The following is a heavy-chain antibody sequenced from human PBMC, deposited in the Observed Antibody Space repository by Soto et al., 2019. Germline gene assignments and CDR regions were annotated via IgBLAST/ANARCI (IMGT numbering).Heavy chain of an antibody. D-gene: IGHD3-9*01. CDR1: GYTFTSYG. V-gene: IGHV1-18*01. CDR2: ISAYNGNT. CDR3: ARVFYVISAGYATDFDA. Sequence: ASVKVSCKASGYTFTSYGISWVRQAPGQGLEWMGWISAYNGNTNYAQKLQGRVTMTTDTSTSTAYMELRSLGSDDTAVYYCARVFYVISAGYATDFDAWGQGTVVTVSS. J-gene: IGHJ4*02.